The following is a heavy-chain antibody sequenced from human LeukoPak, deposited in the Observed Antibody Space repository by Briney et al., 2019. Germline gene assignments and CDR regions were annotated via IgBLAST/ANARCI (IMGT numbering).Heavy chain of an antibody. D-gene: IGHD6-13*01. J-gene: IGHJ3*02. Sequence: GGSLRLSCAASGFTFRSNGMHWVRQAPGRGLEWVTYIWYDGSDADYADPVKGRFTISRDNSRNTLYLQMNSLRAEDTAVYYCAKDVRTAAGGGDAFDIWGQGTMVTVSS. CDR3: AKDVRTAAGGGDAFDI. CDR1: GFTFRSNG. CDR2: IWYDGSDA. V-gene: IGHV3-30*02.